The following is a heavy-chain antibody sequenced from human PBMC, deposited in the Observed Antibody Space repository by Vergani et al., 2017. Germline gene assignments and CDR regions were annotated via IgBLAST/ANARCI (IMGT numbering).Heavy chain of an antibody. CDR1: GFTFSSYS. J-gene: IGHJ2*01. Sequence: EVQLVESGGGLVQPGGSLRLSCAASGFTFSSYSMSWVRQAPGRGLEWVSYISSSSSPIYYADSVKGRFTISRDNAKNSLYLQMNSLRAEDTAVYYCTRHGTVAGTGYWYFDLWGRGTLVTVSS. D-gene: IGHD6-19*01. V-gene: IGHV3-48*01. CDR3: TRHGTVAGTGYWYFDL. CDR2: ISSSSSPI.